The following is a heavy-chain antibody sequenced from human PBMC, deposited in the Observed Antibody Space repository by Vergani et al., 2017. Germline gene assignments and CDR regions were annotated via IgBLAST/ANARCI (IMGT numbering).Heavy chain of an antibody. Sequence: QITLKESGPTLVKPTQTLTLTCTFSGFSLSTSGVGVGWIRQPPGKALEWLALSYWDDDKRYSPSLKSRLTITKDTSKSQVVLTMTNMDPVDTATYYCARISVAGTPGTNWFDPWGQGTLVTVSS. D-gene: IGHD6-19*01. CDR1: GFSLSTSGVG. CDR3: ARISVAGTPGTNWFDP. V-gene: IGHV2-5*02. J-gene: IGHJ5*02. CDR2: SYWDDDK.